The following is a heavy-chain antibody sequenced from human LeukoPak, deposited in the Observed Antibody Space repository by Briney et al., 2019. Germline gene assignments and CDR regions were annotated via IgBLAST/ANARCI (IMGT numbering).Heavy chain of an antibody. CDR2: VHLDGRT. J-gene: IGHJ4*02. Sequence: PSETLSLTCGVSGGSVTSTYWWTWVRQPPGKGLEWIGEVHLDGRTNYNPSLKSRLTMSVDLSENHISLKLTSVTAADTAVYYCAREGGFYRPLDYSGQGTLVTVSS. D-gene: IGHD3-3*01. CDR3: AREGGFYRPLDY. CDR1: GGSVTSTYW. V-gene: IGHV4-4*02.